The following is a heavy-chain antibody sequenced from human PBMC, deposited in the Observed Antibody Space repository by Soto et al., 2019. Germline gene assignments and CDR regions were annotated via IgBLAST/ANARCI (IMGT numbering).Heavy chain of an antibody. J-gene: IGHJ3*02. CDR3: ARDEGDIGSDDAFDI. V-gene: IGHV3-7*01. CDR2: IKQDGSEK. CDR1: GFTFSSYW. Sequence: GGSLRLSCAASGFTFSSYWMSWVRQAPGKGLEWVANIKQDGSEKYYVDSVKGRFTISRDNAKNSLYLQMNSLRPEDTAVYYCARDEGDIGSDDAFDIWGQGTMVTVSS. D-gene: IGHD2-21*02.